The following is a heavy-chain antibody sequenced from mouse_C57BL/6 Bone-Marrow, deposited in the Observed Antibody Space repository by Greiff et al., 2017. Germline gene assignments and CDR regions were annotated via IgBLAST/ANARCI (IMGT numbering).Heavy chain of an antibody. V-gene: IGHV1-9*01. CDR2: ILPGSGST. J-gene: IGHJ4*01. Sequence: QVQLQQSGAELMKPGASVKLSCKATGYTFTGYWIEWVKQRPGHGLEWIGEILPGSGSTNYNEKFKGKATFTADTSSNTAYLELISLKTEDSAIYYCSMWGYAMDYWGQGTSVTVSS. CDR1: GYTFTGYW. CDR3: SMWGYAMDY.